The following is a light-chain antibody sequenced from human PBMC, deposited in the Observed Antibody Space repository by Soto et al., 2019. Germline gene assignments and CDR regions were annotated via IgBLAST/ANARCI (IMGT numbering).Light chain of an antibody. CDR2: EVS. CDR3: SSFTSSSTYV. CDR1: SSDVGSYNR. V-gene: IGLV2-18*02. Sequence: QSVLTKPPSVSGSPGQGGAISCTGTSSDVGSYNRVAWYQQSPGTAPKLMIYEVSNRPSGVPDRFSGSKSGNTASLTISGLQAEDEADYYCSSFTSSSTYVFGTGTKVTVL. J-gene: IGLJ1*01.